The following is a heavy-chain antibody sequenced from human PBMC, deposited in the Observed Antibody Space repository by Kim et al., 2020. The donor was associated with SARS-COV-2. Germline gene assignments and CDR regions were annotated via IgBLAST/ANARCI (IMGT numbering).Heavy chain of an antibody. Sequence: GGSLRLSCAASGFTFSSYAMSWVRQAPGKGMDWVSAISGSGARTYYADSVKGRFTISRDNSKNTVYLQMNSLRAEDTAVYYCAKDSGNDYGDQLDSWGQGTLVTVSS. J-gene: IGHJ5*01. D-gene: IGHD4-17*01. CDR2: ISGSGART. CDR1: GFTFSSYA. V-gene: IGHV3-23*01. CDR3: AKDSGNDYGDQLDS.